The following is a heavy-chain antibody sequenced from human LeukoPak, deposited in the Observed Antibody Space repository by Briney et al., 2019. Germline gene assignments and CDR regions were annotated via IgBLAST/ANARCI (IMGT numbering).Heavy chain of an antibody. CDR3: ARDLYVWGSYRSYYFDY. Sequence: GGSPRLSCAASGFTFSSYWMSWVRQAPGKGLEWVANIKQDGSEKYYVDSVKGRFTISRDNAKNSLYLQMNSLRAEDTAVYYCARDLYVWGSYRSYYFDYWGQGTLVTVSS. V-gene: IGHV3-7*01. CDR1: GFTFSSYW. D-gene: IGHD3-16*02. J-gene: IGHJ4*02. CDR2: IKQDGSEK.